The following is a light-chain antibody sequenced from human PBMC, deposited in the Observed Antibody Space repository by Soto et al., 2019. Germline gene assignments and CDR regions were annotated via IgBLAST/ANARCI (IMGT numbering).Light chain of an antibody. CDR2: GTL. CDR3: QQYGSPLWT. Sequence: EIVLTQSPGTLSLSPGERATLSCRASQSITSSYLAWYQQKPGQAPRLLISGTLTRATGIPDRFSGSGSGTDFPLTISRLEPEDFAVYYCQQYGSPLWTFGQGTKVNIK. J-gene: IGKJ1*01. CDR1: QSITSSY. V-gene: IGKV3-20*01.